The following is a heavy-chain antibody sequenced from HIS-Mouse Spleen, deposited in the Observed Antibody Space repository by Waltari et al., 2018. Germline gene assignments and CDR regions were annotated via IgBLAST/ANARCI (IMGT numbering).Heavy chain of an antibody. J-gene: IGHJ4*02. V-gene: IGHV3-23*01. CDR1: GFTFSSYA. Sequence: EVQLLESGGGLVQPGGSLRLSCAASGFTFSSYAMSWVRQAPGKGLEWVSAISGSGGSTYYADSVKGRFTISRDNSKNTLYLQMNSLRAEDTAVYCCAKTRVGATLFDYWGQGTLVTVSS. D-gene: IGHD1-26*01. CDR2: ISGSGGST. CDR3: AKTRVGATLFDY.